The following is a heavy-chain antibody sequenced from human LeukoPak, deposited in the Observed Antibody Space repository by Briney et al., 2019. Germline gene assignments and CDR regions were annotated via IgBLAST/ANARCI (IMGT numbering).Heavy chain of an antibody. D-gene: IGHD5-12*01. V-gene: IGHV4-4*02. Sequence: SETLSLTCGVFGGSISSENWWNWVRQPPGKGLEWIGETYHAGHINYNPSLKSRVTISMDKSKNQLYLKVTSVTAADTAVYYCAREGGYYFDYWGQGILVAVSS. CDR3: AREGGYYFDY. J-gene: IGHJ4*02. CDR1: GGSISSENW. CDR2: TYHAGHI.